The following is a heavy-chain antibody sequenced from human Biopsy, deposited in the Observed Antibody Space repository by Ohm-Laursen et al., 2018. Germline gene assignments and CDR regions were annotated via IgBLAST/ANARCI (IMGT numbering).Heavy chain of an antibody. Sequence: SDTLFLTCTVSDVSISTYYWSWIRQSPGRGLEWIAHIYYNGDTDYNPSLKSRVTISLDAPKNQFSLKMSAVTAADTAIYYCAREAIGVATTFDLWGQGTMVAVSS. CDR1: DVSISTYY. V-gene: IGHV4-59*01. J-gene: IGHJ3*01. CDR2: IYYNGDT. D-gene: IGHD5-12*01. CDR3: AREAIGVATTFDL.